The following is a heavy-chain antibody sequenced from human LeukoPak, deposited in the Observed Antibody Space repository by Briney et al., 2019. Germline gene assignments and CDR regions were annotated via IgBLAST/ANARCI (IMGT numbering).Heavy chain of an antibody. CDR3: ARVTLYYYDSSGYYAPFDY. J-gene: IGHJ4*02. D-gene: IGHD3-22*01. CDR1: GGSFSGYY. Sequence: SETLSLTCAVYGGSFSGYYWSWIRQPPGKGLEWIGEINHSGSTNYNPSLKSRVTISVDTSKNQFSLKLGSVTAADTAVYYCARVTLYYYDSSGYYAPFDYWGQGTLVTVSS. CDR2: INHSGST. V-gene: IGHV4-34*01.